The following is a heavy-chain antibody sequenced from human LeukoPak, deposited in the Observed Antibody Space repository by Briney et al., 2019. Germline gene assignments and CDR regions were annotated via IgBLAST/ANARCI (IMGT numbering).Heavy chain of an antibody. CDR3: ARDYYGSGRKSYYYGMDV. Sequence: ASVKVSCKASGYTFTSYYMHWVRQAPGQGLEWMGIINPSGGSTSYAQKFQGRVTMTRDTSTSTVYMELSSLRSEDTAVYYCARDYYGSGRKSYYYGMDVWGQGTTVTVSS. CDR2: INPSGGST. D-gene: IGHD3-10*01. V-gene: IGHV1-46*01. J-gene: IGHJ6*02. CDR1: GYTFTSYY.